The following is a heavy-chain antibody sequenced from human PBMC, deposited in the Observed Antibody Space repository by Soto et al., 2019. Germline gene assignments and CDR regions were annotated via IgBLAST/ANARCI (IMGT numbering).Heavy chain of an antibody. CDR3: ARHEGYGDYIPFDY. CDR2: IYYSGST. V-gene: IGHV4-39*01. J-gene: IGHJ4*02. Sequence: PSETLSLTCTVSGGSISSSSYYWGWIRQPPGKGLEWIGSIYYSGSTYYNPSLKSRVTISVDTSKNQFSLKLSSVTAADTAVYYCARHEGYGDYIPFDYWGQGTLVTVS. D-gene: IGHD4-17*01. CDR1: GGSISSSSYY.